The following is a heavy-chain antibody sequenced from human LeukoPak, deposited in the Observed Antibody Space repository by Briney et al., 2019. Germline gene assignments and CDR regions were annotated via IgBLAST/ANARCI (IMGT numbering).Heavy chain of an antibody. J-gene: IGHJ4*02. CDR3: ARAPVTSCRGAFCYPFDL. D-gene: IGHD2-21*01. V-gene: IGHV3-23*01. CDR2: TSSSDDGT. Sequence: PGGSLRLSCAASGFPLSSYAMSWVRQAPGKGLEWVSATSSSDDGTYHADSVRGRFTIYRDNFRNTLYLQMNRLRVEDAALYYCARAPVTSCRGAFCYPFDLWGQGVLVTVSS. CDR1: GFPLSSYA.